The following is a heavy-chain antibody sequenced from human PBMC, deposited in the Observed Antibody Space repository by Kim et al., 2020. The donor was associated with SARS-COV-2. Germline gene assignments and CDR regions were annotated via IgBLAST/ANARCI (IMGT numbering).Heavy chain of an antibody. J-gene: IGHJ4*02. CDR2: INSDGSST. CDR3: VRGPSN. V-gene: IGHV3-11*01. Sequence: GGSLRLSCAASGFSFSDYYMTWIRQAPGKGLEWVAYINSDGSSTDYADSVNGRFTISRDSAKRSVSLQMNSLTPEDTAVYYCVRGPSNWGQETLVTVAS. CDR1: GFSFSDYY.